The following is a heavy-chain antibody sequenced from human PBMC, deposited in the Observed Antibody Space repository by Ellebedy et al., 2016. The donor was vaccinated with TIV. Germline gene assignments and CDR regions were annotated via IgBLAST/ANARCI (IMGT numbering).Heavy chain of an antibody. CDR2: ISAYNGNT. V-gene: IGHV1-18*04. Sequence: AASVKVSCKASGYTCTSYGTSWVRQSPGQGLEWMGWISAYNGNTNYAQKLQGRVTMTTDTSTSTAYMELRSLRSDDTAVYYCARGFRPTSPFDYWGQGTLVTVSS. CDR1: GYTCTSYG. J-gene: IGHJ4*02. CDR3: ARGFRPTSPFDY.